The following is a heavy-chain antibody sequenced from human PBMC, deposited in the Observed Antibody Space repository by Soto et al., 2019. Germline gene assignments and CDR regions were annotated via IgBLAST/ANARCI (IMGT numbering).Heavy chain of an antibody. CDR2: ISGSGGST. J-gene: IGHJ6*03. V-gene: IGHV3-23*01. CDR3: AKYGVATIMDYYYYMDV. Sequence: GGSLRLSCAASGFTFSSYAMSWVRQAPGKGLEWVSAISGSGGSTYYADSVKGRFTISRDNSKNTLYLQMNSLRAEDTAVYYCAKYGVATIMDYYYYMDVWGKGTTVTVS. CDR1: GFTFSSYA. D-gene: IGHD5-12*01.